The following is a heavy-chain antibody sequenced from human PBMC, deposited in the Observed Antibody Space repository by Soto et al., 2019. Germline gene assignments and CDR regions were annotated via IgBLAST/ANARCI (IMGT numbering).Heavy chain of an antibody. D-gene: IGHD5-18*01. CDR2: IIPIFGTA. Sequence: SVKVSCKASGGTFSSYAISWVRQAPGQGLEWMGGIIPIFGTANYAQKFQGRVTITADESTSTAYMELSSLRSEDTAVYYCARQDKAMRAYYYGMDVWGQGTTVTVSS. CDR3: ARQDKAMRAYYYGMDV. CDR1: GGTFSSYA. J-gene: IGHJ6*02. V-gene: IGHV1-69*13.